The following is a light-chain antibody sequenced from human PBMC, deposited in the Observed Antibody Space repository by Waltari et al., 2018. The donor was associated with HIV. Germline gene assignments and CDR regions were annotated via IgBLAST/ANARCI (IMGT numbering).Light chain of an antibody. Sequence: QSVLTQPPSASGTPGQSVTISCSGSRTNNGSNPVSWYQQLPGTAPKLFIYSNNQRPSGVPDRFSGSKSGTSASLTISGLQSEDEADYYCAAWDDSLNGWVFGGGTKLTVV. CDR1: RTNNGSNP. CDR2: SNN. J-gene: IGLJ3*02. CDR3: AAWDDSLNGWV. V-gene: IGLV1-44*01.